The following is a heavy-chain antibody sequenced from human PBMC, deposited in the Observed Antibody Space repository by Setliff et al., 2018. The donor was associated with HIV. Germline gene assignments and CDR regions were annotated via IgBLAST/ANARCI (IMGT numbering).Heavy chain of an antibody. Sequence: ASVKVSCKASGYIFTDYYMHWVRQAPGQELEWMGWISAYNGNTNYAQKLQGRVTMTTDTSTSTAYMELRSLRSDDTAVYYCASLAAAGYFDYWGQGTLVTVSS. CDR1: GYIFTDYY. V-gene: IGHV1-18*04. J-gene: IGHJ4*02. CDR3: ASLAAAGYFDY. D-gene: IGHD6-13*01. CDR2: ISAYNGNT.